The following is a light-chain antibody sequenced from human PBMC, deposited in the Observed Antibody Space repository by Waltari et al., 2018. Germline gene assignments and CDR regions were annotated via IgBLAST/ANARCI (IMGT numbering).Light chain of an antibody. Sequence: AIRITQSPSSLSASTGDRVTITCRASQGISSYLAWYQQKPGKAPKGLIYAASTLQSGVPSRFSGSGSGTDFTLTISCLQSEDFAIYYCQQYYSNPATFGQRTKVEIK. CDR2: AAS. J-gene: IGKJ1*01. V-gene: IGKV1-8*01. CDR1: QGISSY. CDR3: QQYYSNPAT.